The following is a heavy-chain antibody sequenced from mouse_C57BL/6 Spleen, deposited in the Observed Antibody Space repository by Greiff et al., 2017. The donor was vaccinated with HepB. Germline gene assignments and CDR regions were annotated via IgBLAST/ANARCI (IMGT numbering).Heavy chain of an antibody. J-gene: IGHJ3*01. V-gene: IGHV1-62-2*01. D-gene: IGHD1-1*01. CDR1: GYTFTEYT. CDR2: FYPGSGSI. CDR3: ARHEDPHYYGSSSWFAY. Sequence: QVQLKESGAELVKPGASVKLSCKASGYTFTEYTIHWVKQRSGQGLEWIGWFYPGSGSIKYNEKFKDKATLTADKSSSTVYMELSRLTSEDSAVYFCARHEDPHYYGSSSWFAYWGQGTLVTVSA.